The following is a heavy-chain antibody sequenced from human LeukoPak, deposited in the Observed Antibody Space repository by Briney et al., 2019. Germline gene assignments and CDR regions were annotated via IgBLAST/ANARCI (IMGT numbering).Heavy chain of an antibody. CDR1: GGSISRYY. D-gene: IGHD3-22*01. CDR2: TYYSGST. J-gene: IGHJ4*02. V-gene: IGHV4-59*01. Sequence: PSETLSLTRTVSGGSISRYYWSWIRQPPGKGLEWIGYTYYSGSTNYNPSLKSRVTISVDTSKNQFSLKLSSVTAADTAVYYCARATMEYGYYYDFDYWGQGTLVTVSS. CDR3: ARATMEYGYYYDFDY.